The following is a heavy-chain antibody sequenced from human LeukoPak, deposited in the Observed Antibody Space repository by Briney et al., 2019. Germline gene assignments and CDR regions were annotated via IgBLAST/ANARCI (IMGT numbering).Heavy chain of an antibody. D-gene: IGHD2-15*01. V-gene: IGHV4-4*07. Sequence: SETLSLTCTVPSASISDYWWSCIRQPAGKGLEWIGRVYADADRDSNYNRSRRSRVTVSVDTYTHQSSLKLISVTAADTAVYYCARAPSGCGGTCPFDSWGQGTLVTVSS. CDR3: ARAPSGCGGTCPFDS. CDR1: SASISDYW. J-gene: IGHJ4*02. CDR2: VYADADRDS.